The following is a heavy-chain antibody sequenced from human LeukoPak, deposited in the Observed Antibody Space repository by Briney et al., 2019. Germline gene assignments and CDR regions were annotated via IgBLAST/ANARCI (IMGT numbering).Heavy chain of an antibody. J-gene: IGHJ4*02. Sequence: SETLSLTCTVSGGSISNYYWSWIRQPPGKGPEWIGYIYSSGSTNYNPSLKGRVTISVDTSKNQFSLKLSTVTAADTAVYYCARDHYYDSSGYTFGYWGQGTLVTVSS. CDR2: IYSSGST. CDR1: GGSISNYY. D-gene: IGHD3-22*01. CDR3: ARDHYYDSSGYTFGY. V-gene: IGHV4-59*01.